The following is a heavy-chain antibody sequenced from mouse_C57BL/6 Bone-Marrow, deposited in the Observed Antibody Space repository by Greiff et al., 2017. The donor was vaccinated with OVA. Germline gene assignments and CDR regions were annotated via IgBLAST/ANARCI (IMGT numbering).Heavy chain of an antibody. CDR1: GFTFSDYG. CDR3: ARRDYGSSYWYFDV. V-gene: IGHV5-15*01. CDR2: ISNLAYSI. Sequence: EVQLQESGGGLVQPGGSLKLSCAASGFTFSDYGMAWVRQAPRKGPEWVAFISNLAYSIYYADTVTGRFTISRENAKNTLYLEMSSLRSEDTAMYYCARRDYGSSYWYFDVWGTGTTVTVSS. J-gene: IGHJ1*03. D-gene: IGHD1-1*01.